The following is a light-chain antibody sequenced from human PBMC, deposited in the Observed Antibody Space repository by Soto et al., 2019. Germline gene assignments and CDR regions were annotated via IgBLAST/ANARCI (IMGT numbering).Light chain of an antibody. V-gene: IGLV1-40*01. CDR1: SSNIGAGFD. CDR3: QSYDSSLTGNVV. J-gene: IGLJ2*01. CDR2: DNN. Sequence: QAVVTQPPSVSGAPGQRVTISCTGNSSNIGAGFDVHWYQQFPGAAPKLVIFDNNNRPSGVPDRFSGSQSGTSASLAITGLQAEDEADYYCQSYDSSLTGNVVFGGGTQLTVL.